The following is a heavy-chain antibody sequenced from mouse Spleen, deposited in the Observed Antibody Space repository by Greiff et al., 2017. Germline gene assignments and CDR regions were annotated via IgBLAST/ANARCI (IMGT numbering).Heavy chain of an antibody. CDR3: ARSNRYEGYFGY. V-gene: IGHV8-12*01. CDR2: IYWDDDK. Sequence: QVTLKESGPGLLQPSQTLSLTCSFSGFSLSTSGMGVSRIRQPSGKGREWLAHIYWDDDKRYNPFLKSRLTISKDTSRNQVFLQITSVDTADTATYYCARSNRYEGYFGYWGQSTTLTGSS. D-gene: IGHD2-14*01. CDR1: GFSLSTSGMG. J-gene: IGHJ2*01.